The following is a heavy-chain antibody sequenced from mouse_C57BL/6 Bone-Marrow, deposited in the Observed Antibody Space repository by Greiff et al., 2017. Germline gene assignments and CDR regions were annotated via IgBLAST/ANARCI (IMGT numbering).Heavy chain of an antibody. CDR3: ARCVYYFDY. J-gene: IGHJ2*01. V-gene: IGHV1-81*01. Sequence: QVQLQQSGAELARPGASVKLSCKASGYTFTSYGISWVKQRTGQGLEWIGEIYPRSGNTYYNEQFKGKSTLPADNSSSTAYMELRSLTSDDSAVYFCARCVYYFDYWGQGTTLTVSS. CDR1: GYTFTSYG. CDR2: IYPRSGNT.